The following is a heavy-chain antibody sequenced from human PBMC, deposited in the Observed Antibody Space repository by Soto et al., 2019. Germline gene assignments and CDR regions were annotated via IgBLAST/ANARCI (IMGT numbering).Heavy chain of an antibody. J-gene: IGHJ4*02. CDR1: GFTFSRDG. CDR2: ITDNGGST. D-gene: IGHD4-17*01. V-gene: IGHV3-23*01. CDR3: AKERATTTHFDY. Sequence: CAASGFTFSRDGMSWVRQAPGKGLEWVSLITDNGGSTYYADSVKGRFTISRDNTKNTLFLQMNSLRAEDTAVYYCAKERATTTHFDYWGQGALVTVSS.